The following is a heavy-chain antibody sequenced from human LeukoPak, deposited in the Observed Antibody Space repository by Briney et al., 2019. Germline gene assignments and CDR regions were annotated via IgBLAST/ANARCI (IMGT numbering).Heavy chain of an antibody. V-gene: IGHV3-23*01. J-gene: IGHJ4*02. CDR1: GFTFSSYV. Sequence: GGSLRLSCAASGFTFSSYVMSWVRQAPGKGLDWVSVISGSGGTTYYADSVKGRFTISRDNSKNTLYLQLNSLSAEDTAIYYCAKDSSTTVTTKGGPRRSFDYWGLGTLVTVSS. CDR3: AKDSSTTVTTKGGPRRSFDY. CDR2: ISGSGGTT. D-gene: IGHD4-17*01.